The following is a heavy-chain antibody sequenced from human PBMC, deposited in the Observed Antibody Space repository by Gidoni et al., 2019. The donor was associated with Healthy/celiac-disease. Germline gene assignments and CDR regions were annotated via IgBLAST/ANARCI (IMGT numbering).Heavy chain of an antibody. D-gene: IGHD3-16*02. CDR3: ARDTREYDYVWGSYRYTDY. J-gene: IGHJ4*02. CDR1: GFPFSSNY. Sequence: EVQLVESVGGLVPPGGSLRLSCAASGFPFSSNYMSWVRQAPGKGLEWVSVIYSGGSTYYADSVKGRFTISRDNSKNTLYLQMNSLRAEDTAVYYCARDTREYDYVWGSYRYTDYWGQGTLVTVSS. V-gene: IGHV3-66*01. CDR2: IYSGGST.